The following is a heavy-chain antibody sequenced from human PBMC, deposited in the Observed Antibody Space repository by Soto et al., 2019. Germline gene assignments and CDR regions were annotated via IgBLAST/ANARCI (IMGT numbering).Heavy chain of an antibody. V-gene: IGHV1-18*01. Sequence: QVHLVQSGVEVKTPGASVKVSCQASGYTFFTYDISWVRQAPGQGLEWMGWISTYSGDTNYAQKFQGRVTMTTDTSTATASLELRSLRSDDTAVYYCARHHGPTTSENWFDPGGQGTLVTVSS. CDR1: GYTFFTYD. J-gene: IGHJ5*02. D-gene: IGHD5-12*01. CDR3: ARHHGPTTSENWFDP. CDR2: ISTYSGDT.